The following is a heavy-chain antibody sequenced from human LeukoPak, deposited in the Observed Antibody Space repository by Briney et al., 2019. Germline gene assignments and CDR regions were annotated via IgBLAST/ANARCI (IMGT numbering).Heavy chain of an antibody. D-gene: IGHD2-15*01. J-gene: IGHJ3*02. V-gene: IGHV3-30*04. CDR2: ISYDGSNK. CDR1: GFTFSSYA. CDR3: ARDRVTATRPGDAFDI. Sequence: GRSLRLSCAASGFTFSSYAMHWVRQAPGKGLEWVAVISYDGSNKYYADSVKGRFTISRDNAKNSLYLQMDSLRAEDTAVYYCARDRVTATRPGDAFDIWGQGTMVTVSS.